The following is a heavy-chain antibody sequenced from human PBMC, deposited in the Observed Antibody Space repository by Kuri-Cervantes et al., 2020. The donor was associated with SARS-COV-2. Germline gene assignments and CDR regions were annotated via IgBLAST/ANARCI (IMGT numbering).Heavy chain of an antibody. CDR1: GFTVSSNY. Sequence: GGSLRLSCAASGFTVSSNYMSWVRQAPGKGLEWVSVIYSGGSTYYADSVKGRFTISRDNSKNTLYLQMNSLRAEDTAVYYCARGRKYCSSTSCYTVWYFDLWGRGTLVTVSS. V-gene: IGHV3-53*01. CDR3: ARGRKYCSSTSCYTVWYFDL. CDR2: IYSGGST. J-gene: IGHJ2*01. D-gene: IGHD2-2*02.